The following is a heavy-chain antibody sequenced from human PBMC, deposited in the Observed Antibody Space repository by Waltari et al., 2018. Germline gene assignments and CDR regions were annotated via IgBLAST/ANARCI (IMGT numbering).Heavy chain of an antibody. V-gene: IGHV3-30*04. J-gene: IGHJ1*01. Sequence: QVELVESGGGVVQPGGSLRLSCAVSGFRYRSYAMHWVRQAPGKGLEWVPTISLDGTQTFNTSAVKGRFTISRDNSENTLSLQINSVTPADTALYFRAKAAAGMNYATVGFFQHWGQGTPVIVSS. CDR3: AKAAAGMNYATVGFFQH. CDR1: GFRYRSYA. D-gene: IGHD2-8*01. CDR2: ISLDGTQT.